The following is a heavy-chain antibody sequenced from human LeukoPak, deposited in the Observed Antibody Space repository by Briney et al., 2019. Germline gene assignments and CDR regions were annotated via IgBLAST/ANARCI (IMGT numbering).Heavy chain of an antibody. J-gene: IGHJ4*02. CDR3: ARAREITVSGTDYFDY. V-gene: IGHV3-7*01. D-gene: IGHD6-19*01. CDR2: IKHDGSGP. CDR1: GFRFSNYW. Sequence: PGGSLRLSCAVSGFRFSNYWMTWVRQAPGKGLEWVANIKHDGSGPYYLASVKGRFTIFRDNDRNLLSLQMSSLRAEDTAVYYCARAREITVSGTDYFDYWGQGTLVTVSS.